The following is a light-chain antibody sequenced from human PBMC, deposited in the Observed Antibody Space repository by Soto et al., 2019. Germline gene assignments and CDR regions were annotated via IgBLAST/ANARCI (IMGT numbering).Light chain of an antibody. V-gene: IGKV1-6*01. CDR1: QGIRNN. J-gene: IGKJ4*01. CDR2: AAS. Sequence: AIQMTQSPSSLSASVGDRVTSTCRASQGIRNNLGWYQQKPGKAPKLLIYAASSLQSGVPSRFSGSGFGTDFTLTISSLQPEDFATYYCLQDYTYPFTFGGGTKVEI. CDR3: LQDYTYPFT.